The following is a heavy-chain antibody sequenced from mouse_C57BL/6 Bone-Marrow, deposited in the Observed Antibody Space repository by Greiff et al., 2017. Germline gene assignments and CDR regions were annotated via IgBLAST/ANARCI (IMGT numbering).Heavy chain of an antibody. CDR1: GYTFTSYW. D-gene: IGHD2-2*01. Sequence: VQLQQSGAELAKPGASVKLSCKASGYTFTSYWMHWVKQRHGQGLEWIGYINPSSGYTKYNQKFKDKDTLTADKSSSTAYMQLSSLTFEDSAVYYCARDGYDPDYWGQGTTLTVSS. CDR3: ARDGYDPDY. CDR2: INPSSGYT. V-gene: IGHV1-7*01. J-gene: IGHJ2*01.